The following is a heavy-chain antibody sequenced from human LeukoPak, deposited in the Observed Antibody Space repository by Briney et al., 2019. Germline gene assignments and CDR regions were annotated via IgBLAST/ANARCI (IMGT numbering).Heavy chain of an antibody. CDR1: GRSISSGGYY. Sequence: SQTLSLTCTVSGRSISSGGYYWSWIRQHPGKGLEWIGYIYYSGSTYYNPSLKSRVTISVDTSKDQCSLKLSSVTAADTAVYYCARSIVVVPAAHFDYWGQGTLVTVSS. CDR2: IYYSGST. J-gene: IGHJ4*02. CDR3: ARSIVVVPAAHFDY. D-gene: IGHD2-2*01. V-gene: IGHV4-31*03.